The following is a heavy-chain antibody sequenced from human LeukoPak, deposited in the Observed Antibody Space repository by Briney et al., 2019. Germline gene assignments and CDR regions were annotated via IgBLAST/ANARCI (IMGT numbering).Heavy chain of an antibody. CDR2: ISSSSSYI. D-gene: IGHD6-13*01. Sequence: GGSLRLSCAASGFTFSSYSMNWVRQAPGKGLEWVSSISSSSSYIYYADSVKGRFTISRDNAKNSLYLQMNSLRAEDTAVYYCARGIAAAGTGNDYWGQGTLVTVSS. CDR1: GFTFSSYS. V-gene: IGHV3-21*01. CDR3: ARGIAAAGTGNDY. J-gene: IGHJ4*02.